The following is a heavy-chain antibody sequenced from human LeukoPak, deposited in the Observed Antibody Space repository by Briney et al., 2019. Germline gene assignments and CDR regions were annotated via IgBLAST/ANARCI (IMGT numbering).Heavy chain of an antibody. D-gene: IGHD2-21*01. CDR1: GFSFSTHG. CDR3: AKGFSTLWVNYFDD. CDR2: IWHDGRSI. V-gene: IGHV3-33*06. J-gene: IGHJ4*02. Sequence: GKSLRLSCVASGFSFSTHGMRWVRQAPGKGLEWVAVIWHDGRSIYNEDSVKGRFTISRDTSENTVYLQMTSMGAEDTAVYYCAKGFSTLWVNYFDDWGQGTPVTVSS.